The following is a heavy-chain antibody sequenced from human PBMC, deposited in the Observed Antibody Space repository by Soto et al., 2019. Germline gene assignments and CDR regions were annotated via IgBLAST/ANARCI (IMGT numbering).Heavy chain of an antibody. CDR1: GFTFSNYR. CDR3: ARVHLVRTSSYYCGMDV. Sequence: SCATSGFTFSNYRMNWVREAPGKGLEWVASISGSGKDTFYRDSVKGRFTISRDNAESSLVLQMNSLTVDDTAVYHCARVHLVRTSSYYCGMDVWGPGTTVTVSS. D-gene: IGHD6-6*01. V-gene: IGHV3-21*06. CDR2: ISGSGKDT. J-gene: IGHJ6*02.